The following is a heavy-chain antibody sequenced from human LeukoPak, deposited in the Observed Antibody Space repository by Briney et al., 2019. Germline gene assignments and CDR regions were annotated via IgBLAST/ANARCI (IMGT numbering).Heavy chain of an antibody. D-gene: IGHD2-2*01. Sequence: ASVKVSYKASGYTFTGYYMHWLRQAPGQGLEWLGWINPNSGGTNYAQKFQGRVTMTRDTSISTAYLELSRLRSDDTAVYYCASVLIVVVPAAMDPDWWFDPWGQGTLVTVSS. CDR2: INPNSGGT. CDR3: ASVLIVVVPAAMDPDWWFDP. CDR1: GYTFTGYY. J-gene: IGHJ5*02. V-gene: IGHV1-2*02.